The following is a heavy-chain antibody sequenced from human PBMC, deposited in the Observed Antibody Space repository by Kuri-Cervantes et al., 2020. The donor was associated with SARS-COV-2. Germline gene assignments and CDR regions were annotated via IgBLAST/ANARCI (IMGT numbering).Heavy chain of an antibody. J-gene: IGHJ4*02. D-gene: IGHD2-8*02. CDR2: ITTSGYDT. Sequence: GESLKISCAASGFTFSTTPMKWVRQAPGKGLEWVATITTSGYDTYYADSVQGRFIISRNDSKSTMSLNNNNRRAEYMAFYYCDIYCWDLPYWGRGTQVTVSS. CDR3: DIYCWDLPY. V-gene: IGHV3-23*01. CDR1: GFTFSTTP.